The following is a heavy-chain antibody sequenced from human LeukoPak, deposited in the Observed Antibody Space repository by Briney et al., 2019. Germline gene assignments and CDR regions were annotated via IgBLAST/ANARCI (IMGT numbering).Heavy chain of an antibody. CDR1: GFSIRGYW. V-gene: IGHV3-74*01. CDR3: VRDGDAYDFDH. CDR2: IKSDGSWT. Sequence: GGSLRLSCTASGFSIRGYWMHWVRQAPGKGLMWVSRIKSDGSWTNYADSVRGRFTISRDNAKNTLYLQMIGLRAEDTAIYYCVRDGDAYDFDHWGQGILVTVSS. J-gene: IGHJ4*02. D-gene: IGHD5-12*01.